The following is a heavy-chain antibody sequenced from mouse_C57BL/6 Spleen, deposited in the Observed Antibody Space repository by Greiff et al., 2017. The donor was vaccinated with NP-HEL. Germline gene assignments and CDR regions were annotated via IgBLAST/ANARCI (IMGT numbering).Heavy chain of an antibody. Sequence: VNVVESGAELVKPGASVKISCKASGYAFSSYWMNWVKQRPGEGLEWIGQIYPGDGETNYNGKFKGKATLTADKSSSTAYMQLSSLTSEASAVYFCGRSGYYDAMDYWGQGTSVTVSS. J-gene: IGHJ4*01. D-gene: IGHD2-2*01. CDR3: GRSGYYDAMDY. CDR2: IYPGDGET. V-gene: IGHV1-80*01. CDR1: GYAFSSYW.